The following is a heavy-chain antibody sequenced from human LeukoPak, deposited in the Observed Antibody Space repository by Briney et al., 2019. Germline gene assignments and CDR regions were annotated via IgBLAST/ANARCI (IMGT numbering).Heavy chain of an antibody. CDR3: ARGEKWYYDSSGYIDY. J-gene: IGHJ4*02. CDR2: ISYDGSNK. CDR1: GFTFSSYA. D-gene: IGHD3-22*01. Sequence: GRSPRLSCAASGFTFSSYAMHWVRQAPGKGLEWVAVISYDGSNKYSADSVKGRFTIPRDNSKNTLYLQMNSLRAEDAAVYYCARGEKWYYDSSGYIDYWGQGTLVSVSS. V-gene: IGHV3-30*04.